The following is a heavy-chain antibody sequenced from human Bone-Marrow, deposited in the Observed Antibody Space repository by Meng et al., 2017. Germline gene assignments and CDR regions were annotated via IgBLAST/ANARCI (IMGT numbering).Heavy chain of an antibody. CDR3: ARVGEYSSSSQPYYYYGKDV. Sequence: GGSLRLSCAASGFTFSSYSMNWVRQAPGKGLEWVSSISSSSSYIYYADSVKGRVTISRDNAKSSLYLQMNSLRAEDTAVYYCARVGEYSSSSQPYYYYGKDVWGQGTTVTVSS. D-gene: IGHD6-13*01. V-gene: IGHV3-21*01. CDR1: GFTFSSYS. CDR2: ISSSSSYI. J-gene: IGHJ6*02.